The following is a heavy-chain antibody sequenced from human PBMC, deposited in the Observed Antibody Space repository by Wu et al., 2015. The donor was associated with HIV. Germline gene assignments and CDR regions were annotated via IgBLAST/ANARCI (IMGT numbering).Heavy chain of an antibody. J-gene: IGHJ2*01. CDR2: MNPNSGNT. CDR3: AIHSLDYGDNFWYFDL. V-gene: IGHV1-8*01. D-gene: IGHD4-17*01. CDR1: GYTFTSYD. Sequence: QVQLVQSGAEVKKPGASVKVSCKASGYTFTSYDINWVRQATGQGLEWMGWMNPNSGNTGYAQKFQGRVTITTDESTSTPYMELSSLRSDDTAVYYCAIHSLDYGDNFWYFDLWGRGSLVTVSS.